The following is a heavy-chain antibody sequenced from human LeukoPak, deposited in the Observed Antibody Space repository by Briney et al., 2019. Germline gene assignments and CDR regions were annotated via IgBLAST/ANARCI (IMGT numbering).Heavy chain of an antibody. Sequence: SETLSLTCTVSSVSLTQTNHFWGWIRQPPGKGLEWIGNIYYDGTTYYNPSLKSRVSMSVDTSKKQFALNLNSMTASDTGVYYCVRQRLWSDLWGQGALVIVSS. J-gene: IGHJ5*02. V-gene: IGHV4-39*01. CDR3: VRQRLWSDL. CDR2: IYYDGTT. D-gene: IGHD4-11*01. CDR1: SVSLTQTNHF.